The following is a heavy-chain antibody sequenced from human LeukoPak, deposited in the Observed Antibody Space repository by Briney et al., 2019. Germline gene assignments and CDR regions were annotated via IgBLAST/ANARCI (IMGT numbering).Heavy chain of an antibody. Sequence: GGSLRLSCAASGFTFSSYAMSWVREAPGEGLEWGSGISGSGGSGYYADSVKGRFTISRDNSKNTLYLRRSSLRAEDTDVYYCAQYSSGWYSVYYYWGQGTLVTVSS. CDR2: ISGSGGSG. V-gene: IGHV3-23*01. CDR1: GFTFSSYA. J-gene: IGHJ4*02. D-gene: IGHD6-19*01. CDR3: AQYSSGWYSVYYY.